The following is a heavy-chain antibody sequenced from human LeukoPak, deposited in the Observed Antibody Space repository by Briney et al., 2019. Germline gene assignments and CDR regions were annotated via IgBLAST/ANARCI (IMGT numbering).Heavy chain of an antibody. CDR1: GGSISSHY. V-gene: IGHV4-59*11. J-gene: IGHJ6*03. CDR2: IYYSGST. CDR3: ARGLRDYYYMDV. D-gene: IGHD4/OR15-4a*01. Sequence: SETLSLTCTVSGGSISSHYWSWIRQPPGKGLEWIGYIYYSGSTNYNPSLKSRVTISVDTSKNQFSLKLSSVTAADTAVYYCARGLRDYYYMDVWGKGTTVTVSS.